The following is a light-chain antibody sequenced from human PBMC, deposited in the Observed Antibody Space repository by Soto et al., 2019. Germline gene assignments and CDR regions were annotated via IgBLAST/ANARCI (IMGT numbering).Light chain of an antibody. CDR1: QSTSSW. V-gene: IGKV1-5*01. CDR2: DAS. J-gene: IGKJ1*01. Sequence: DIQMTQSPSTLSASVGDRVTITCRASQSTSSWLAWYQQKPGKAPKLLIYDASSLESGVPSRFSGSGSGTEFTLTISSLQPDDFATYYCQQYNSYSRWTFGQGTKVDIK. CDR3: QQYNSYSRWT.